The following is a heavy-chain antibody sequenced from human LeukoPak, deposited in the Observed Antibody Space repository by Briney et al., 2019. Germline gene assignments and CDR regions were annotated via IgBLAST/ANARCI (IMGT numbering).Heavy chain of an antibody. D-gene: IGHD5-18*01. Sequence: SETLSLTCTVSGGSISSSSYYWGWIRRPPGKGLEWIGSIYYSGSTYYNPSLKSRVTISVDTSKNQFSLKLSSVTAADTAVYYCARISVDTAMGFDYWGQGTLVTVSS. CDR2: IYYSGST. CDR1: GGSISSSSYY. CDR3: ARISVDTAMGFDY. J-gene: IGHJ4*02. V-gene: IGHV4-39*01.